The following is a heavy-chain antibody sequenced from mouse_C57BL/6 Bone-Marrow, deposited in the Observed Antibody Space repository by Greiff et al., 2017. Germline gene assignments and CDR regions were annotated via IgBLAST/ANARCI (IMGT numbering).Heavy chain of an antibody. Sequence: QVQLQQPGAELVKPGASVKMSCKASGYTFTSYWITWVKQRPGQGLEWIGDLYPGSGSTNYNEKFKSKATLTVDTSSRTAYMQLSSLTTEDSAIYYCARGGGTGAGAMDYWGQGTSVTVSS. CDR1: GYTFTSYW. J-gene: IGHJ4*01. V-gene: IGHV1-55*01. CDR3: ARGGGTGAGAMDY. D-gene: IGHD4-1*01. CDR2: LYPGSGST.